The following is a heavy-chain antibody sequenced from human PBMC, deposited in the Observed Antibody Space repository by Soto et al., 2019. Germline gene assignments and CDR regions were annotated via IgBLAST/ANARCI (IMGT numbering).Heavy chain of an antibody. Sequence: KPSETLSLTCTVSGGSISSYYWSWIRQPPGKGLEWIGYIYYSGSTNYNPSLKSRVTISVDTSKNQFSLKLSSVTAADTAVYYCARSGLLWFGEFGMDFDYWGQGTLVTVSS. CDR3: ARSGLLWFGEFGMDFDY. V-gene: IGHV4-59*01. J-gene: IGHJ4*02. D-gene: IGHD3-10*01. CDR1: GGSISSYY. CDR2: IYYSGST.